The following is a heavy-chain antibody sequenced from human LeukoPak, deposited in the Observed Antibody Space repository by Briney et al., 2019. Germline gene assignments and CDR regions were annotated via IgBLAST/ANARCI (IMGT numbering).Heavy chain of an antibody. CDR2: ISSSGSTI. CDR1: GFTFSSYS. V-gene: IGHV3-48*04. D-gene: IGHD2-15*01. J-gene: IGHJ4*02. CDR3: ARTPYCSGGSCYGLLFDY. Sequence: GGSLRLSCAASGFTFSSYSMNWVRQAPGKGLEWVSYISSSGSTIYYADSVKGRFTISRDNAKNSLYLQMNSLRAEDTAVYYCARTPYCSGGSCYGLLFDYWGQGTLVTVSS.